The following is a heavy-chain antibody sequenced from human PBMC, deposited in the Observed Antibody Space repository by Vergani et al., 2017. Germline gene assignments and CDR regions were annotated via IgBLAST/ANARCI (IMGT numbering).Heavy chain of an antibody. J-gene: IGHJ6*03. V-gene: IGHV4-61*02. CDR3: ARQKDYYMDV. Sequence: QVHLTEAGPGLVKPSQTLSLTCTVSGASITSGSFYWSWIRQPAGKGLEWIGRIHASGTKNYNPSLRSRVTLSVDTSKNQLSLKMISMTAADTAVYYCARQKDYYMDVWGKGTTVTVS. CDR2: IHASGTK. CDR1: GASITSGSFY.